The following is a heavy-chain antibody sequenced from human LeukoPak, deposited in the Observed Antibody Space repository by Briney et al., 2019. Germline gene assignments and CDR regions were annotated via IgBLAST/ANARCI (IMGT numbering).Heavy chain of an antibody. J-gene: IGHJ4*02. CDR2: INPDSGGT. CDR1: GYTFTGYY. V-gene: IGHV1-2*02. Sequence: GASVKVSCKASGYTFTGYYMHWVRQAPGQGLEWMGWINPDSGGTIYAQKFQGRVTMTRDTSINTAYMELSRLISDDSAVYHCARAHSPFHFDYWGQGTLVIVSS. D-gene: IGHD2-21*01. CDR3: ARAHSPFHFDY.